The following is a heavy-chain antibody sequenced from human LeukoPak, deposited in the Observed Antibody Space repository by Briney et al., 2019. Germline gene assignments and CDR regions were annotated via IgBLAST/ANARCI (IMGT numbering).Heavy chain of an antibody. CDR2: ISYDGSNK. Sequence: AGGSLRLSCAASGFTFSSYAMHWVHQAPGKGLEWVAVISYDGSNKYYADSVKGRFTISRDNSKNTLYLQMNSLRAEDTAVYYCARASHTLLFDYWGQGTLVTVSS. D-gene: IGHD1-26*01. V-gene: IGHV3-30*04. CDR1: GFTFSSYA. CDR3: ARASHTLLFDY. J-gene: IGHJ4*02.